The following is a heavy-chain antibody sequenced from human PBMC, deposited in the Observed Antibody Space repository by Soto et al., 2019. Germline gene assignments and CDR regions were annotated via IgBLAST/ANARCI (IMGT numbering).Heavy chain of an antibody. J-gene: IGHJ3*02. CDR3: ARVLRSGTSGYAFDI. Sequence: GGSLRLFCAASGFIVSDKYMSWVRQAPGKGLEWVSLIYSSGTTYSADSVKGKFTISRDNSKNTLSLQMNSLTAEDTAVYYCARVLRSGTSGYAFDIWGQGTMVTVSS. D-gene: IGHD2-2*01. CDR2: IYSSGTT. CDR1: GFIVSDKY. V-gene: IGHV3-66*01.